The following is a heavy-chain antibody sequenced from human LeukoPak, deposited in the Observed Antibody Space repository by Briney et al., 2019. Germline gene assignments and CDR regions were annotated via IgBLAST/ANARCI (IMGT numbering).Heavy chain of an antibody. D-gene: IGHD2-2*01. CDR2: IYHSGST. V-gene: IGHV4-38-2*01. CDR3: ARNGTSSYFDY. J-gene: IGHJ4*02. CDR1: GYSISSGYH. Sequence: SETLSLTCAVSGYSISSGYHWGWIRQPPGKGLEWIGSIYHSGSTHYNPSLKSRVTISVDTSKNQFSLMLSSVTAADTAVYYCARNGTSSYFDYWGQGTLVTVSS.